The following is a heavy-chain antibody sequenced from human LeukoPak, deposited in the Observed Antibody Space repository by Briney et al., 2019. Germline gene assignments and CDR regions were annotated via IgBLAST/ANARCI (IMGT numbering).Heavy chain of an antibody. CDR1: GSTFNNYA. D-gene: IGHD3-22*01. V-gene: IGHV3-23*01. CDR3: AKDFDYYDTSDYFFLAVFDY. Sequence: GGSLRLSCAASGSTFNNYAMTWVRQAPGKGLEWVSAISGSGATTYYADSVKGRFTISRDSSKNTLYLEMSSLRAEATAVYYCAKDFDYYDTSDYFFLAVFDYWGQGTLVTVSS. CDR2: ISGSGATT. J-gene: IGHJ4*02.